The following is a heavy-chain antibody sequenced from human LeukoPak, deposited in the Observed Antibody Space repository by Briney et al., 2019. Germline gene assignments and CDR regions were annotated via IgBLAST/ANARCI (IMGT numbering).Heavy chain of an antibody. D-gene: IGHD1-14*01. V-gene: IGHV3-11*04. CDR1: GFTFSDNY. Sequence: KPGGSLRLSCAASGFTFSDNYMIWIRQAPGKGLEWVSYTTDTGSATYSADPVKGRFTISRDNAKNSLFLQMNSLRADDTAVYYCARARKGYYFDHWGQGTLVTVSS. CDR3: ARARKGYYFDH. J-gene: IGHJ4*02. CDR2: TTDTGSAT.